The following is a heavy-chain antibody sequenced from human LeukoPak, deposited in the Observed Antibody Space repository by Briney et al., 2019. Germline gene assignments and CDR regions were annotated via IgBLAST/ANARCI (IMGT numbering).Heavy chain of an antibody. CDR1: GFTFSTYN. CDR2: ITSGGGYT. D-gene: IGHD3-9*01. V-gene: IGHV3-21*06. CDR3: ARGHYDVLTSSYRWTPDY. Sequence: GGSLRPSCAASGFTFSTYNMNWVRQAPGKGLEWVSSITSGGGYTYYADSVKGRFTTSRDNAKNSLSLRLDSLRAEDTAVYYCARGHYDVLTSSYRWTPDYWGQGTLVTVSS. J-gene: IGHJ4*02.